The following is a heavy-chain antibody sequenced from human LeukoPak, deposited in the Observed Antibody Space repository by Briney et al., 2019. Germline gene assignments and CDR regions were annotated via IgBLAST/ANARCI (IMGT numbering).Heavy chain of an antibody. CDR1: GYTLTELS. J-gene: IGHJ4*02. D-gene: IGHD6-25*01. Sequence: GASVKVSCKVSGYTLTELSMHWVRQAPGKGLEWMGGFDPEDGETIYAQKLQGRVTMTEDTSTDTAYMELSSLRSEDTAVYYCATSSLIAAYYFDYWGQGTLVTVSS. V-gene: IGHV1-24*01. CDR2: FDPEDGET. CDR3: ATSSLIAAYYFDY.